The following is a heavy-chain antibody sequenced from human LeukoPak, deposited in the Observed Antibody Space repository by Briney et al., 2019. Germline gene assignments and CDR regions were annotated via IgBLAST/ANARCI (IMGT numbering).Heavy chain of an antibody. D-gene: IGHD1-26*01. CDR3: ARRAGGTYFYAFDH. Sequence: GESLKISCKGSGYSFTTNWIGWVRQMPGKGLEWMGIIYHGDSDTRYSPSFQGQVTISADKSINTAYLQWSGLKASDTAMYYCARRAGGTYFYAFDHWGQGTLVTVSS. CDR1: GYSFTTNW. CDR2: IYHGDSDT. V-gene: IGHV5-51*01. J-gene: IGHJ4*02.